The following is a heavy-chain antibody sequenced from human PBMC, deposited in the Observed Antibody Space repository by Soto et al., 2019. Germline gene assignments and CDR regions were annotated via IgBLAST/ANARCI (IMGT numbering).Heavy chain of an antibody. CDR1: GFTVSNNY. CDR2: IYSDGST. V-gene: IGHV3-66*04. Sequence: EVQLVESGGGLVQPGGSLRLSCAASGFTVSNNYMSWVRQAPGKGLECVSVIYSDGSTHNADSVKGRFTISRDNSKNTLFLQMHSLRAEDTAIYFCARLFPLKAPNDAFDLWGQGTVVTVSS. J-gene: IGHJ3*01. CDR3: ARLFPLKAPNDAFDL.